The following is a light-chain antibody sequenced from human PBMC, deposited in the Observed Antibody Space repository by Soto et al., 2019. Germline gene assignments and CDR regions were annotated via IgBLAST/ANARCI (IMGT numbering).Light chain of an antibody. V-gene: IGKV1-5*03. J-gene: IGKJ4*01. CDR1: QSISSW. CDR3: QQYHSYSLT. Sequence: DIQMTQSPSTLSASVGDRVTITCRASQSISSWLAWYQQKPGKAPKLLIYKASSLEGGVPSRFSGSGSGTDFTLTISSLQPDEFATYDCQQYHSYSLTFGGGTKVDIK. CDR2: KAS.